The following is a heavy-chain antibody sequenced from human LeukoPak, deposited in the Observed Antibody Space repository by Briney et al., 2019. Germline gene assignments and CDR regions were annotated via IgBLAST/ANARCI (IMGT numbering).Heavy chain of an antibody. CDR3: ARRYFDY. J-gene: IGHJ4*02. CDR1: GFTFSSYW. Sequence: GGSLRLSCAAPGFTFSSYWMSWVRQAPGKGLEWVANIKQDGSEKYYVDSVKGRFTISRDNAKNSLFLQMNSLRGEDTAVYYCARRYFDYWGQGTLVTVSS. V-gene: IGHV3-7*03. CDR2: IKQDGSEK.